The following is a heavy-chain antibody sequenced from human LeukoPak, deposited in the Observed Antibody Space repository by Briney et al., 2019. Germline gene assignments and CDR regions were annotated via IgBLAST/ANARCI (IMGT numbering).Heavy chain of an antibody. CDR1: GFTFSSYW. D-gene: IGHD6-13*01. J-gene: IGHJ4*02. CDR3: ASQYTSSRIFDD. V-gene: IGHV3-21*01. CDR2: ISSSSSYI. Sequence: GGSLRLSCAASGFTFSSYWMHWVRQVPGKGLVWVSSISSSSSYIYYADSVKGRFTISRDNAKNSLYLQMNSLRAEDTAVYFCASQYTSSRIFDDWGQGTLVTVSS.